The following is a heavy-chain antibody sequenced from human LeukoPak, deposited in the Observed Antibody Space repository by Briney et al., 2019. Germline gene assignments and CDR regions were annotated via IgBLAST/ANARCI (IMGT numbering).Heavy chain of an antibody. J-gene: IGHJ4*02. D-gene: IGHD2-2*01. Sequence: GGSLRLSCTGSGFLFSSYTMNWVRQAPGRGLDWVSSISGKSNYIYDADSVKGRFTISRDNAKNSLYLQMNSLRAEDTAVYYCASGGVVVPAQSDYWGQGTLVTVSS. CDR2: ISGKSNYI. CDR3: ASGGVVVPAQSDY. CDR1: GFLFSSYT. V-gene: IGHV3-21*01.